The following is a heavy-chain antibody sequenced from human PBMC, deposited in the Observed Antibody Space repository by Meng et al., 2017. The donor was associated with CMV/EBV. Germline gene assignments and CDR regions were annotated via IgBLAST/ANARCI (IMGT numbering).Heavy chain of an antibody. J-gene: IGHJ4*02. CDR1: GGSISSYY. CDR2: IYTSGST. D-gene: IGHD2-21*01. V-gene: IGHV4-4*07. CDR3: ARGSYYRYVIDY. Sequence: QVQRPVSGQGLVNPSETLSLSCAVSGGSISSYYWSWIRQPAGKGLEWIGRIYTSGSTNYNPSLKSRVTMSVATSKDQFSLKLSSVTAADTAVYYCARGSYYRYVIDYWGQGTLVTVSS.